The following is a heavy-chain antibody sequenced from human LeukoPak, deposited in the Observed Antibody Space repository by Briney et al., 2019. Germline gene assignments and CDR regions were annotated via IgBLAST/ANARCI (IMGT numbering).Heavy chain of an antibody. D-gene: IGHD6-13*01. Sequence: SQTLSLTCTVSGGSISSGGYYWSWIRQHPGKGPEWIGYIYYSGSTYYNPSLKSRVTISVDTSKNQFSLKLSSVTAADTAVYYCARQDSSSWYYFDYWGQGTLVTVSS. J-gene: IGHJ4*02. CDR3: ARQDSSSWYYFDY. V-gene: IGHV4-31*03. CDR1: GGSISSGGYY. CDR2: IYYSGST.